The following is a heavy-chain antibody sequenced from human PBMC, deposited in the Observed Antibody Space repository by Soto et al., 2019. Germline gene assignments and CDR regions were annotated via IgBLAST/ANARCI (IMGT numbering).Heavy chain of an antibody. V-gene: IGHV3-74*02. D-gene: IGHD6-13*01. Sequence: EVQLVESGGGLVQPGGSLRLSCAASGFTFSSHSMHWVRQAPGKGLVWVSRITSDGSSKSYADSVKGRFTISRDNSKNNLKMQLNRLRADDTAVYYCVRTSPMETAGIRKDYWGQGTLVTVSS. CDR1: GFTFSSHS. CDR2: ITSDGSSK. CDR3: VRTSPMETAGIRKDY. J-gene: IGHJ4*02.